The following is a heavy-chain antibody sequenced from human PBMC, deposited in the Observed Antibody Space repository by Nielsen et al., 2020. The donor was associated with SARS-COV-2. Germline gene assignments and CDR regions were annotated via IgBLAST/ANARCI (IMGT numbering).Heavy chain of an antibody. J-gene: IGHJ3*02. CDR3: AKESEADRYFDI. Sequence: GGSLRLSCAASGFTFSSYAMSWVRQAPGKGLEWVSAISGSGGSTYYADSVKGRFTLSRDNSKHTLYLQMNSLRAEDTAVYYCAKESEADRYFDIWGQGTMVTVSS. CDR1: GFTFSSYA. V-gene: IGHV3-23*01. CDR2: ISGSGGST.